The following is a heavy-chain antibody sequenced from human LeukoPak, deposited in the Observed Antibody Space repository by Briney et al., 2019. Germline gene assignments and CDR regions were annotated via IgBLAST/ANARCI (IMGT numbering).Heavy chain of an antibody. CDR2: IYDSGST. Sequence: SETLSLTCTVSGVSISSSNHYWGWIRQPPGRGLEGIVSIYDSGSTAHNPSLERRLTIPVDTSNNQFSLKLRSVTAATPAFYYCARLSCCGDRCESAWGDYGGQEIVVTVS. CDR3: ARLSCCGDRCESAWGDY. J-gene: IGHJ4*02. V-gene: IGHV4-39*01. D-gene: IGHD3-10*01. CDR1: GVSISSSNHY.